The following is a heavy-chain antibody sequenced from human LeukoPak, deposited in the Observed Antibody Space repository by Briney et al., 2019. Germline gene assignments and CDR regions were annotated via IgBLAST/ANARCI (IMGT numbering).Heavy chain of an antibody. CDR1: GYTFTGYY. V-gene: IGHV1-2*02. J-gene: IGHJ5*02. CDR3: ARDIVMVTYWFDP. Sequence: ASVEVSCKASGYTFTGYYMHWVRQAPGQGLEWMGWINPNSGGTNYAQKFQGRVTMTRDTSISTAYMELSRLRSGDTAVYYCARDIVMVTYWFDPWGQGTLVTVSS. CDR2: INPNSGGT. D-gene: IGHD5-18*01.